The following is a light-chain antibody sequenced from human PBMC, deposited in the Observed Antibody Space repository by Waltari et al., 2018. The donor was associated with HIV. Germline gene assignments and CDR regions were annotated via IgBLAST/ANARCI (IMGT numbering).Light chain of an antibody. J-gene: IGLJ1*01. CDR2: RNN. Sequence: QSVLTQPHSASGTPGQRVAISCSGSSSNIGRNYVSWYQKVPGAAPKLRLSRNNQLHAGVPDRFSGSKSGASASLAISGLRSDDEADYYCAAWDDSLKNYVFGTGTRVTVL. V-gene: IGLV1-47*01. CDR3: AAWDDSLKNYV. CDR1: SSNIGRNY.